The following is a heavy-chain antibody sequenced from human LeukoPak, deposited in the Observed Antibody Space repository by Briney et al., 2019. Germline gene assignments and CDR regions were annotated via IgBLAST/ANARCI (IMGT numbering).Heavy chain of an antibody. CDR1: GDSISSYY. J-gene: IGHJ4*02. V-gene: IGHV4-4*09. CDR2: IYTSGGT. D-gene: IGHD6-6*01. CDR3: ARLTRLSTSPDRYYLDY. Sequence: SETLSLTCTVSGDSISSYYWSWVRQPPGKGLEWIGYIYTSGGTNYIPSLKGRVTISIDTSKNQSSLNLSSVTATDSAVYYCARLTRLSTSPDRYYLDYWGQGTLVTVSS.